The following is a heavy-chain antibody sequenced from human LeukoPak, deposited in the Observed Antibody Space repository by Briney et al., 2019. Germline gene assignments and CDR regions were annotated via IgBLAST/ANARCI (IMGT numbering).Heavy chain of an antibody. Sequence: SCKASGYTFTGYYMHWVRQAPGKGLDLEWVTVLSYDANEYYADSVKGRFTISRDISKNTLYLQMNSLRGDDTAVYYCARDAPAADAFDIWGQGTMVTVSS. CDR3: ARDAPAADAFDI. J-gene: IGHJ3*02. V-gene: IGHV3-30-3*01. CDR1: GYTFTGYY. D-gene: IGHD6-25*01. CDR2: LSYDANE.